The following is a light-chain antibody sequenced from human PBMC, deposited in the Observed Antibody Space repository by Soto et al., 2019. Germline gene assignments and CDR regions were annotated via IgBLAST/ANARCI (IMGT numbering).Light chain of an antibody. Sequence: QPALTQPASVSGSPGQSITISCSGTRSDIGSYNYVAWYQQFPGKTPKILIYGVSNRPSGVSSRFSGSKSGNTASLTISGLQAEYEADYYCISYTGSSTSYVFGSGTKV. V-gene: IGLV2-14*01. CDR1: RSDIGSYNY. CDR2: GVS. CDR3: ISYTGSSTSYV. J-gene: IGLJ1*01.